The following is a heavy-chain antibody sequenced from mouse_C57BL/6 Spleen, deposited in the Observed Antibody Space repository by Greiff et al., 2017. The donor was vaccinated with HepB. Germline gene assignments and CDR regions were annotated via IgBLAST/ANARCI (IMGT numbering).Heavy chain of an antibody. D-gene: IGHD4-1*01. CDR3: ATGTEFAY. V-gene: IGHV1-18*01. Sequence: VQLQQSGPELVKPGASVKIPCKASGYTFTDYNMDWVKQSHGKSLEWIGDINPNNGGTIYNQKFKGKATLTVDKSSSTAYMELRSLTSEDTAVYYCATGTEFAYWGQGTLVTVSA. CDR1: GYTFTDYN. J-gene: IGHJ3*01. CDR2: INPNNGGT.